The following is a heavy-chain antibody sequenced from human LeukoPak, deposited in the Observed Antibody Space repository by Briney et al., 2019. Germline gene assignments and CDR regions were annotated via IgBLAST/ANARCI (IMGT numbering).Heavy chain of an antibody. J-gene: IGHJ4*02. Sequence: PGGSLRLSCRASGFTFTNFAMSWVRQGRGKGLEWVSGISASGGITYYANSVQGRTTISRDNSRSTLYLQLSSLRAEDTAVYYCAKDLRTGGETNGDKQVFDYWGQGTLVTVSS. CDR3: AKDLRTGGETNGDKQVFDY. CDR2: ISASGGIT. V-gene: IGHV3-23*01. D-gene: IGHD4-23*01. CDR1: GFTFTNFA.